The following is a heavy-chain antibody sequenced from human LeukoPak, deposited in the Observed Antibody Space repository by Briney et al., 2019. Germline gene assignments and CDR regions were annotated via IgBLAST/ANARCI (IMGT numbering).Heavy chain of an antibody. Sequence: SETLSLTCTVSGGSISSSSYYWGWIRQPPGKGLEWIGSIYYSGSTYYNPSLKSRVTISVDTSKNQFSLKLSSVTAADTAVYYCARASRDYGGKPFDYWGQGTLFTVSS. D-gene: IGHD4-23*01. CDR3: ARASRDYGGKPFDY. V-gene: IGHV4-39*07. CDR2: IYYSGST. CDR1: GGSISSSSYY. J-gene: IGHJ4*02.